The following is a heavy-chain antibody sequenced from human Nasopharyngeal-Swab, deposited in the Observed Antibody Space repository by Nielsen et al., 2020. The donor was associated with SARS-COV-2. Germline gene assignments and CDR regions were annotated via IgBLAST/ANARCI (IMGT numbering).Heavy chain of an antibody. D-gene: IGHD3-9*01. CDR3: ARDGDILTGLSLDY. Sequence: WIRQPPGKELEWVAIIWYDGSNKYYADSVKGRFTISRDNSKNTLYLQMNSLRAEDTAVYYCARDGDILTGLSLDYWGQGTLVTVSS. CDR2: IWYDGSNK. V-gene: IGHV3-33*01. J-gene: IGHJ4*02.